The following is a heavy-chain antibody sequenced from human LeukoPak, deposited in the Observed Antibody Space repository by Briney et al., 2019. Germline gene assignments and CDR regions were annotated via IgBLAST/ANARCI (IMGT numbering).Heavy chain of an antibody. Sequence: SETLSLTCAVSGYSISSGYYWGWIRQPPGKGLEWIGTIYQSGSTNYNPSLKSRVTISVDTFKNQFSLNQSSVTAADTAVYYCARRVFPDYFDYWGQGTLVTVSS. V-gene: IGHV4-38-2*01. CDR3: ARRVFPDYFDY. D-gene: IGHD3-10*01. CDR1: GYSISSGYY. J-gene: IGHJ4*02. CDR2: IYQSGST.